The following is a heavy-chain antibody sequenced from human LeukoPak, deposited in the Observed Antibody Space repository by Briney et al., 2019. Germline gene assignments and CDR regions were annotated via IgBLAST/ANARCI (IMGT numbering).Heavy chain of an antibody. CDR2: ISSSGSTI. V-gene: IGHV3-48*03. CDR3: AKGEGSIAARLPKFDY. Sequence: GGSLRLSCAASGFTFSYYDMNWVRQAPGKGLEWVSYISSSGSTIYYADSVKGRFTISRDNAKNSLYLQMNSLRAEDTAVYYCAKGEGSIAARLPKFDYWGQGTLVTVSS. CDR1: GFTFSYYD. J-gene: IGHJ4*02. D-gene: IGHD6-6*01.